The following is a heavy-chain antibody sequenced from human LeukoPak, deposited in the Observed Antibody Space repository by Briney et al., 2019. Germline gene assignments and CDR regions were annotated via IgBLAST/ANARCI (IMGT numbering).Heavy chain of an antibody. Sequence: PGRSLRLSCAASGFTFSSYGMHWVRQAPGKGLEWVAVIWYDGSNKYYADSVKGRFTISRDNSENTLYLQMNSLRAEDTAVYYCARVGGSYSGDAFDIWGQGTMVTVSS. J-gene: IGHJ3*02. CDR1: GFTFSSYG. CDR2: IWYDGSNK. CDR3: ARVGGSYSGDAFDI. V-gene: IGHV3-33*01. D-gene: IGHD1-26*01.